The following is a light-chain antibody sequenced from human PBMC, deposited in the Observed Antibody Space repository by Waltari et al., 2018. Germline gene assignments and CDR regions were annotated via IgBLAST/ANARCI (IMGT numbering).Light chain of an antibody. J-gene: IGLJ3*02. CDR1: QSNVGDHV. Sequence: QSVLTQPPSASGTPGQRVPISCSGSQSNVGDHVVNWYLQVPGTAPKLVIYRDYQRPVGAPVRCTAPQAGTSASLAISGLQSEDEGYYYCATWDDSPTGRWVFGGGTRVTVL. V-gene: IGLV1-44*01. CDR3: ATWDDSPTGRWV. CDR2: RDY.